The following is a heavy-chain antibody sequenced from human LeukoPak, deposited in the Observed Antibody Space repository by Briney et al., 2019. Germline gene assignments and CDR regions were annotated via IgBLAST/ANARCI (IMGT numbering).Heavy chain of an antibody. V-gene: IGHV1-2*02. Sequence: GASVKVSCKASGYTFSGYYIHWVRQAPGQGLEWMGWINPNTGGTNYAQNFQGRVTMNRDTSISTAYMELSRLRSDDTAVYYCARSSGYYSSLFYMHVWGKGTTVTVSS. J-gene: IGHJ6*03. D-gene: IGHD3-22*01. CDR3: ARSSGYYSSLFYMHV. CDR2: INPNTGGT. CDR1: GYTFSGYY.